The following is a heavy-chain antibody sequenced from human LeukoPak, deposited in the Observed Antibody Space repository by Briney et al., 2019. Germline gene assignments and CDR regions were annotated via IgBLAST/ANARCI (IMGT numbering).Heavy chain of an antibody. J-gene: IGHJ6*03. D-gene: IGHD1-26*01. Sequence: ASVKVSCKASGYTFTSYDINWVRQATGQGLEWMGWMNPNSGNTGYAQKFQGRVTMTRNTSISTAYMELSSLRSEDTAVYYCARDRIVGATTGYYYYMDVWGKGTTDTVSS. CDR3: ARDRIVGATTGYYYYMDV. CDR1: GYTFTSYD. V-gene: IGHV1-8*01. CDR2: MNPNSGNT.